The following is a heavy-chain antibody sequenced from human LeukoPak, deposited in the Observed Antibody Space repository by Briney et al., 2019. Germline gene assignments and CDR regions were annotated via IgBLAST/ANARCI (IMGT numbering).Heavy chain of an antibody. V-gene: IGHV1-18*01. J-gene: IGHJ4*02. Sequence: ASVKVSCKGSGYAFDRFGISWVRQAPGRGLEWMGWISGYSGNSNSAQKLQGRLIMTTDKSTGTAYMDLRSLTSDDTAFYYCLRVGATYCDPLEFDYWGQGTLVTVSS. D-gene: IGHD1-26*01. CDR1: GYAFDRFG. CDR3: LRVGATYCDPLEFDY. CDR2: ISGYSGNS.